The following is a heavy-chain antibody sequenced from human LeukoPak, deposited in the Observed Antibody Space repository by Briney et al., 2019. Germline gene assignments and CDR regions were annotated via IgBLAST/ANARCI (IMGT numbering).Heavy chain of an antibody. CDR1: GDNISSISAA. CDR3: ARVGRYCSSTNCFDYDYFGMDV. V-gene: IGHV6-1*01. J-gene: IGHJ6*02. CDR2: TYYRSKLYN. D-gene: IGHD2-2*01. Sequence: SQTLSLTCAISGDNISSISAAWNWIRQSPSRGLEWLGRTYYRSKLYNEFAVSVKSRITINPDTSKNQLSLQLNSVTPEDTAIYYCARVGRYCSSTNCFDYDYFGMDVWGQGTTVTVSS.